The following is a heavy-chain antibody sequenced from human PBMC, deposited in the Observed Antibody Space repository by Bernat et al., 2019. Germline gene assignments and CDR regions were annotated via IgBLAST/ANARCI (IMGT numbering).Heavy chain of an antibody. J-gene: IGHJ6*02. V-gene: IGHV1-18*04. Sequence: QVQLVQSGAEVKKPGASVKVSCKASGYTFTSYGISWVRQAPGQGLEWMGWISAYNGNTNYAQKLQGRGPMTTDTSPSTAYMELRSLRSDDTAVYYCAREGIAAAGTPSDYYYYYGMDVWGQGTTVTVSS. CDR2: ISAYNGNT. D-gene: IGHD6-13*01. CDR3: AREGIAAAGTPSDYYYYYGMDV. CDR1: GYTFTSYG.